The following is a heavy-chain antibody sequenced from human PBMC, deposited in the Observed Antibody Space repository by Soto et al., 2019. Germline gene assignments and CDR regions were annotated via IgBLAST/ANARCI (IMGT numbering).Heavy chain of an antibody. V-gene: IGHV4-34*01. D-gene: IGHD2-15*01. CDR1: GGSFSGYY. J-gene: IGHJ4*02. Sequence: SETLSLTCAVYGGSFSGYYWSWIRQPPGKGLEWIGEINHSGSTNYNPSLKSRVTISVDTSKNQFSLKLSSVTAADTAVYYCARGEVVVVAATPYYFDYWGQGTLVTVSS. CDR3: ARGEVVVVAATPYYFDY. CDR2: INHSGST.